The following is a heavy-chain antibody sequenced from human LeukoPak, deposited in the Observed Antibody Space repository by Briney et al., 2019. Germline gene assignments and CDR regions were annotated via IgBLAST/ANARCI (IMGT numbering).Heavy chain of an antibody. Sequence: SETLSLTCTVSGGSMNSTGFYWAWVRQPPGKRLEWIGHIFYSGSSYYTPSLKGRVTISVDTSKNQFSLKLSSVTAADTAVYYCARRSGAMVRDWGQGTLVTVSS. CDR3: ARRSGAMVRD. V-gene: IGHV4-39*07. CDR2: IFYSGSS. CDR1: GGSMNSTGFY. D-gene: IGHD5-18*01. J-gene: IGHJ4*02.